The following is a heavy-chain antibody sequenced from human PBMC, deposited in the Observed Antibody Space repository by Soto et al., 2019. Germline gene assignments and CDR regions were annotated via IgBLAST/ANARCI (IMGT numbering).Heavy chain of an antibody. D-gene: IGHD4-17*01. J-gene: IGHJ4*02. V-gene: IGHV3-48*03. CDR2: INREGKI. CDR3: LNGDYY. Sequence: EEQLVESGGGLVQPGGSLRLPCAASGFTFSSHVMNCIHQAPGKGLEWVSSINREGKIYYADSVKGRFTISRDNAKNSLYIQMNSLRADDTAVYYCLNGDYYVGQGTLVTVSS. CDR1: GFTFSSHV.